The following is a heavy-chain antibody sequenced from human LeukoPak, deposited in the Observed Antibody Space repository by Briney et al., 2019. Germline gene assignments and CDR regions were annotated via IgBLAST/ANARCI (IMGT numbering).Heavy chain of an antibody. CDR3: ARSPTGYSGSWQTNDDAFDI. D-gene: IGHD6-13*01. J-gene: IGHJ3*02. CDR2: IYYSGST. Sequence: SETLSLTCTVSGGSVSSGSYYWSWIRQPPGKGLEWIGYIYYSGSTNYNPSLKSRVTISVDTSKNQFSLKLSSVTAADTAVYYCARSPTGYSGSWQTNDDAFDIWGQGTMVTVSS. CDR1: GGSVSSGSYY. V-gene: IGHV4-61*01.